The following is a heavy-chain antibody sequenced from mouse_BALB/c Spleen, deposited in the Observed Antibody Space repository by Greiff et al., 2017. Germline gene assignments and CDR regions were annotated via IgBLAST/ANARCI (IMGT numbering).Heavy chain of an antibody. CDR2: INPSNGRT. J-gene: IGHJ4*01. CDR3: ARFPYGNYLYAMDY. V-gene: IGHV1S81*02. Sequence: QVQLQQPGAELVKPGASVKLSCKASGYTFTSYWMHWVKQRPGQGLEWIGEINPSNGRTNYNEKFKSKATLTVDKSSSTAYMQLSSLTSEDSAFYYCARFPYGNYLYAMDYWGQGTSVTVSS. D-gene: IGHD2-10*02. CDR1: GYTFTSYW.